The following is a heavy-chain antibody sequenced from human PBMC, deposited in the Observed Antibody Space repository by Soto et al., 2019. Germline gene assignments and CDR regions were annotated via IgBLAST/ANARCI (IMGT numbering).Heavy chain of an antibody. CDR2: IIPMLAIT. J-gene: IGHJ3*02. CDR1: GGTFNVYT. Sequence: QVQLVQSGAEVKKPGSSVKVSCKASGGTFNVYTIIWVRQAPGQGLEWMGRIIPMLAITNYALRFQGRVTLTADTSTTTAYMELSSLTSEDTAVYYCALGSWSGETFDIWGQGTLVTVSS. D-gene: IGHD6-13*01. CDR3: ALGSWSGETFDI. V-gene: IGHV1-69*02.